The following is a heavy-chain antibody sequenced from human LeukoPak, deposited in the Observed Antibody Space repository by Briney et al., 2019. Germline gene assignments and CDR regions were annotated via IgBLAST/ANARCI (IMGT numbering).Heavy chain of an antibody. CDR1: GGTFSSYA. D-gene: IGHD6-13*01. CDR2: MIPIYGTA. J-gene: IGHJ6*03. CDR3: ARARSEAGVYYYYMDV. Sequence: SVKVSCKSSGGTFSSYAISWVRQAPGQGLEWMGGMIPIYGTANYAQKFQGRVTINTDESTRTAYMELSSLRSEDTAVYYCARARSEAGVYYYYMDVWGKGTTVSVSS. V-gene: IGHV1-69*05.